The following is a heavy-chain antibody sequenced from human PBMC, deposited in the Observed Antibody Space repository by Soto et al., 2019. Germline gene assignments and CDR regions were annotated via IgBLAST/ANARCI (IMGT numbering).Heavy chain of an antibody. CDR2: MNPNSGNT. CDR3: AGGRAFGGVLVDFDY. J-gene: IGHJ4*02. V-gene: IGHV1-8*01. Sequence: QVQLVQSGAEVKKPGASVKVSCKASGYTFTSYDINWVRQATGQGLEWMGWMNPNSGNTGYAQKFQGRVSMTRNTSISTAYMELSSRRSEETAGYYCAGGRAFGGVLVDFDYWGQGTLVTVSS. CDR1: GYTFTSYD. D-gene: IGHD3-16*02.